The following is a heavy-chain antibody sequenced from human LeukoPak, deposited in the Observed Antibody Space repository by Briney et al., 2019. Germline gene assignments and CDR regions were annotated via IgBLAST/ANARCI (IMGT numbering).Heavy chain of an antibody. CDR1: GFTFSSCA. CDR3: ARATYDFWSGYYDY. J-gene: IGHJ4*02. V-gene: IGHV3-64*01. Sequence: GGSLRLSCAASGFTFSSCAMHWVRQAPGKGLEYVSAISSNGGSTYYANSVKGRFTISRDNSKNTLYLQMGSLRAEDMAVYYCARATYDFWSGYYDYWGQGTLVTVSS. D-gene: IGHD3-3*01. CDR2: ISSNGGST.